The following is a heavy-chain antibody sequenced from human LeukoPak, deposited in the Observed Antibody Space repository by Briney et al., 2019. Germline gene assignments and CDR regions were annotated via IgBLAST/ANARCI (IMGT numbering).Heavy chain of an antibody. CDR2: ISSSSSYI. Sequence: PGGSLRLSCAASGFTVSSNYTSWVRQAPGKGLEWVSSISSSSSYIYYADSVKGRFTISRDNAKNSPYLQMNSLRAEDTAVYYCARGRAYYYDSSGYYSDYYYYGMDVWGQGTTVTVSS. V-gene: IGHV3-21*01. J-gene: IGHJ6*02. CDR1: GFTVSSNY. CDR3: ARGRAYYYDSSGYYSDYYYYGMDV. D-gene: IGHD3-22*01.